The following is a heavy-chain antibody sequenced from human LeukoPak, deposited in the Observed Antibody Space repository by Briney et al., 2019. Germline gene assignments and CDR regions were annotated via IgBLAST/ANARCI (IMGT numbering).Heavy chain of an antibody. CDR3: ARGPRDRYYYGSGSYVTGYYYYMDV. CDR2: IYHSGST. CDR1: GGSFSGYY. J-gene: IGHJ6*03. V-gene: IGHV4-34*01. D-gene: IGHD3-10*01. Sequence: PSETLSLTCAVYGGSFSGYYWSWIRQPPGKGLEWIGEIYHSGSTNYNPSLKSRVTISVDTSKNQFSLKLSSVTAADTGVYYCARGPRDRYYYGSGSYVTGYYYYMDVWGKGTTVTVSS.